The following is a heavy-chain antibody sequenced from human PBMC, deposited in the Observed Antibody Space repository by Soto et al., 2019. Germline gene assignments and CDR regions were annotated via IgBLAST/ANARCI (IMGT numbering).Heavy chain of an antibody. V-gene: IGHV4-39*07. D-gene: IGHD3-22*01. J-gene: IGHJ4*02. CDR3: ARVWDSSGPNFDY. Sequence: SETLSLTCSVSNGSVSSPLSYWGWIRQPPGKRPQWIGVIYFSGITSYNPSLKSRVTISVDTSKNQFSLKLSSVTAADTAVYYCARVWDSSGPNFDYWGQGTLVTVSS. CDR2: IYFSGIT. CDR1: NGSVSSPLSY.